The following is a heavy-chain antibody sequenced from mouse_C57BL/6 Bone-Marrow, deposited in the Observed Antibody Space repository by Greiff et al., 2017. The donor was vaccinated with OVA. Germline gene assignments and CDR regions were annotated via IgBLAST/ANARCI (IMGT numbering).Heavy chain of an antibody. D-gene: IGHD1-1*01. Sequence: EVQLQQSGIVLARPGASVKMSCKTSGYTFTSYWMHWVKQRPGQGLEWIGAIYPGNSDTSYNQKFKGKAKLTAVTSASTAYMELSSLTNEDSAVYYCTRPDYGSSYFDYWGQGTTLTVSS. CDR2: IYPGNSDT. CDR1: GYTFTSYW. V-gene: IGHV1-5*01. J-gene: IGHJ2*01. CDR3: TRPDYGSSYFDY.